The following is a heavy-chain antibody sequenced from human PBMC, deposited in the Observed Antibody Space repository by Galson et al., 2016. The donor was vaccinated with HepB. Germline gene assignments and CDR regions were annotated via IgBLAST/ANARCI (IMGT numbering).Heavy chain of an antibody. CDR2: IYYSGST. Sequence: SETLSLTCTVSGGSFSSSSYYWGWIRQPPGRGLEWIGSIYYSGSTYYTPSLKSRVTISVDTSKNQFSLKLSSVTAADTAVYYCARGYSLFDYWGRGTLVTVSS. CDR3: ARGYSLFDY. D-gene: IGHD5-18*01. CDR1: GGSFSSSSYY. V-gene: IGHV4-39*01. J-gene: IGHJ4*02.